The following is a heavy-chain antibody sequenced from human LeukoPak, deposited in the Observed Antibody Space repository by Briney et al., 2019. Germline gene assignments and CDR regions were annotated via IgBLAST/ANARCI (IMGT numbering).Heavy chain of an antibody. D-gene: IGHD3-10*01. CDR3: ARVGEELPIDYYGMDV. V-gene: IGHV4-4*07. Sequence: SETLSLTCTVSGGSISSYYWSWIRQPAGKGLEWVGRIYTSGSTNYNPSLKSRVTMSVDTSKNQFSLKLSSVTAAGTAVYYSARVGEELPIDYYGMDVWGQGTTVTVSS. CDR1: GGSISSYY. J-gene: IGHJ6*02. CDR2: IYTSGST.